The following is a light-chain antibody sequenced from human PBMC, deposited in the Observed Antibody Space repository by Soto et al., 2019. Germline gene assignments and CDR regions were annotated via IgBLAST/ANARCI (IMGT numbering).Light chain of an antibody. Sequence: EIVLTQSPATLSLSPGERATLSCRASQSISSYLAWYQQKPGQAPRLLIYDASNRATGIPARFSGSGSGTDFPRTISSLEPEDFAVYYCQQRSNWPLTFGGGTKVDMK. CDR2: DAS. V-gene: IGKV3-11*01. CDR3: QQRSNWPLT. J-gene: IGKJ4*01. CDR1: QSISSY.